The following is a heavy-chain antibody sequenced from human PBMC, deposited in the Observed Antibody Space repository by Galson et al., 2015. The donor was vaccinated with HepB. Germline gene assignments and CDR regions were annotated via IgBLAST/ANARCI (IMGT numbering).Heavy chain of an antibody. D-gene: IGHD6-13*01. CDR1: GFTFSSYA. J-gene: IGHJ4*02. V-gene: IGHV3-23*01. Sequence: SLRLSCAASGFTFSSYAMNWVRQAPGKGLEWISGLSGSGGSTYYADSVKGRFTISRDNSKNTLYLQMNGLRAEDTAVYHCAEGHERIAPAGLAFDYWGQGTLVTVSS. CDR3: AEGHERIAPAGLAFDY. CDR2: LSGSGGST.